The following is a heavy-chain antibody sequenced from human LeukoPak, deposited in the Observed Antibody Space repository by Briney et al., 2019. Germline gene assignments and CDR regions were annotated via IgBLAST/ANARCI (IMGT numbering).Heavy chain of an antibody. Sequence: GESLKISCAASGFTFSSYGMHWVRQAPGKGLEWVAFIRYDGSNKYYADSVKGRFTISRDNSKNTLYLQMNSLRAEDTAVYYCAKDPNYGFSMDVWGQGTTVTVSS. V-gene: IGHV3-30*02. CDR3: AKDPNYGFSMDV. CDR1: GFTFSSYG. J-gene: IGHJ6*02. CDR2: IRYDGSNK. D-gene: IGHD3-10*01.